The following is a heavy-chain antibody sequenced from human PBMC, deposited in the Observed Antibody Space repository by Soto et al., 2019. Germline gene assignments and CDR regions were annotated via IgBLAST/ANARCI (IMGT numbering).Heavy chain of an antibody. D-gene: IGHD1-26*01. J-gene: IGHJ4*02. CDR1: GYPFTSYY. Sequence: QVPLVQSEAELRKPGTSVKVSCKTSGYPFTSYYMNWVRQAPGHGLEWMGVINPTACTTTFAQNFHGRLTMNRDTSTSTVYMGLSSLRFDDTAVYDCASCVSDGSYCDNWGQGTLVAVSS. CDR3: ASCVSDGSYCDN. CDR2: INPTACTT. V-gene: IGHV1-46*01.